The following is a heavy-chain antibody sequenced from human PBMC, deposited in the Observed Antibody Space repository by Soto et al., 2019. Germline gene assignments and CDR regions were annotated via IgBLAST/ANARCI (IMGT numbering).Heavy chain of an antibody. Sequence: GGSLRLSCAASGFTFSSYGMHWVRQAPGKGLEWVAVICYDGSNKYYADSVKGRFTISRDNSKNTLYLQMNSLRAEDTAVYYCARDRAYCGGDCYSTYYYGMDVWGQGTTVTVSS. J-gene: IGHJ6*02. CDR3: ARDRAYCGGDCYSTYYYGMDV. CDR1: GFTFSSYG. D-gene: IGHD2-21*02. V-gene: IGHV3-33*01. CDR2: ICYDGSNK.